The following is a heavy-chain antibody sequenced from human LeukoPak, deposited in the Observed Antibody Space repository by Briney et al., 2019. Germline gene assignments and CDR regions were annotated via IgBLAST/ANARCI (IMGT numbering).Heavy chain of an antibody. CDR1: AYDFTGYY. V-gene: IGHV1-8*02. Sequence: GASVKVSCKVVAYDFTGYYIHWVRQAPGQGLEWMGWMNPSSGDTGYAQRFQGRVTMTRNTSINTAYMELSSLTSEDTAVYYCARGTPSGWVGAVYWGQGTLVTVSS. J-gene: IGHJ4*02. CDR2: MNPSSGDT. D-gene: IGHD6-19*01. CDR3: ARGTPSGWVGAVY.